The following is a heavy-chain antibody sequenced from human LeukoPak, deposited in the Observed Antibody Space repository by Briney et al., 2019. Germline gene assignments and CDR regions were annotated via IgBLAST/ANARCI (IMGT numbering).Heavy chain of an antibody. V-gene: IGHV3-21*04. D-gene: IGHD3-10*01. Sequence: PGGSLRLSCAASGFTFSSYSMNWVRQAPGKGLEWVSSISSSSSYIYYADSVKGRFTISRDNAKNSLYLQMNSLRAEDTAVYYCAKDQRITMVRGVAPYAFDIWGQGTMVTVSS. CDR2: ISSSSSYI. J-gene: IGHJ3*02. CDR3: AKDQRITMVRGVAPYAFDI. CDR1: GFTFSSYS.